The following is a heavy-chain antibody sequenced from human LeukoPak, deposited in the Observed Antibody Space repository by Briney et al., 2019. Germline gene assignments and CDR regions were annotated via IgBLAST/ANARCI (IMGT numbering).Heavy chain of an antibody. CDR2: IYTGGSDT. D-gene: IGHD6-19*01. Sequence: GESLKISWKGSGYSFTCYWIGWVRAMGGKGLGWVGIIYTGGSDTRYSPSFQGQVTISADKSISTAYLQWSSLKASDTATYYCARTPGYSSGLDYWGQGTLVTVSS. CDR1: GYSFTCYW. J-gene: IGHJ4*02. V-gene: IGHV5-51*01. CDR3: ARTPGYSSGLDY.